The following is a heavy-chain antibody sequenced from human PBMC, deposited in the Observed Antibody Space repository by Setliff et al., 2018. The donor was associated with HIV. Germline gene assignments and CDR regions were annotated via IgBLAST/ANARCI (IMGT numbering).Heavy chain of an antibody. D-gene: IGHD3-22*01. CDR2: IRHSNPYE. J-gene: IGHJ6*02. Sequence: GSLRLSCAASGFNLSSHWMHWVRQAPGKGLLWVSTIRHSNPYEYYADSVKGRFIISRDDSKSIAYLQMNSLKTEDTAVYYCTGFLLITMNGMDVWGQGTTVTVSS. V-gene: IGHV3-21*03. CDR3: TGFLLITMNGMDV. CDR1: GFNLSSHW.